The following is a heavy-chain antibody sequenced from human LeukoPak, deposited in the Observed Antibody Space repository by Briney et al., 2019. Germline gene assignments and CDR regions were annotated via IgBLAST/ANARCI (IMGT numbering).Heavy chain of an antibody. V-gene: IGHV4-59*01. J-gene: IGHJ4*02. CDR1: GGSISSYY. CDR3: AREGIVVVPAAISYFDY. Sequence: PSETLSLTCTVSGGSISSYYWSWIRQPPGKGLEWIGYIYYSGSTNYNPSLKSRVTISVDTSKHQFSLKLSSVTAADTAVYYCAREGIVVVPAAISYFDYWGQGTLVTVSS. CDR2: IYYSGST. D-gene: IGHD2-2*01.